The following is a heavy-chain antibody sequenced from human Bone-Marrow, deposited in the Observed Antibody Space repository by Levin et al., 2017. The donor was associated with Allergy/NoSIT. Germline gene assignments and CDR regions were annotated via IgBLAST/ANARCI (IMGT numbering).Heavy chain of an antibody. CDR1: GFTFNLYW. CDR3: ARARIVGATSP. D-gene: IGHD1-26*01. J-gene: IGHJ5*02. CDR2: IKEDGSEK. V-gene: IGHV3-7*01. Sequence: LSLTCAASGFTFNLYWMTWVRQAPGKGLEWVANIKEDGSEKYYVDSVKGRFTISRDNAKKSVYLQMNSLRDEDTAIYYCARARIVGATSPWGQGTLVTVST.